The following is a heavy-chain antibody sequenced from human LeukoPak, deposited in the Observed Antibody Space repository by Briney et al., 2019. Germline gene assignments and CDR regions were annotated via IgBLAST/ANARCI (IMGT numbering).Heavy chain of an antibody. CDR1: GGTFISYA. V-gene: IGHV1-69*13. J-gene: IGHJ3*02. CDR3: ARVYGSPEDAFDI. D-gene: IGHD1-26*01. Sequence: GASVKVSCKASGGTFISYAISWVRQAPGQGLEWMGGIIPIFGTANYAQKFQGRVTITADESTSTAYMELSSLRSGDTAVYYCARVYGSPEDAFDIWGQGTMVTVSS. CDR2: IIPIFGTA.